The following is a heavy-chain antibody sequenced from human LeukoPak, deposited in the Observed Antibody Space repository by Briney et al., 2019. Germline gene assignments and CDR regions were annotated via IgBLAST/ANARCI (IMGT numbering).Heavy chain of an antibody. CDR2: INHSGST. Sequence: SETLSLTCAVYGGSFGGYYWSWIRQPPGKGLEWIGEINHSGSTNYNPSLKSRVTISVDTSKNQFSLKLSSVTAADTAVYYCARYRYSGSYDYWGQGTLVTVSS. CDR1: GGSFGGYY. V-gene: IGHV4-34*01. D-gene: IGHD1-26*01. J-gene: IGHJ4*02. CDR3: ARYRYSGSYDY.